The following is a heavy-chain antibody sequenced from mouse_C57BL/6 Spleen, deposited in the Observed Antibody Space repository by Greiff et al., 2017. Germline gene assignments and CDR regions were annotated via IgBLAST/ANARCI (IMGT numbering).Heavy chain of an antibody. D-gene: IGHD2-5*01. J-gene: IGHJ3*01. CDR1: GFTFSDYG. Sequence: EVKLMESGGGLVKPGGSLKLSCAASGFTFSDYGMHWVRQTPEKGLEWVAYISSGSSTIYYADTVQGRFTISRDNAKHTLFLQMTSLRSEDTAMYYCARKDYSNYFWFAYWGQGTLVTVSA. CDR3: ARKDYSNYFWFAY. V-gene: IGHV5-17*01. CDR2: ISSGSSTI.